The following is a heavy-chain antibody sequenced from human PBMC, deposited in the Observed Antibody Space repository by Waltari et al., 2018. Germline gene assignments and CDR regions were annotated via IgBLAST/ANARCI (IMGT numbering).Heavy chain of an antibody. Sequence: QVQLVQSGAEVKKPGASVKVSCTASGYTFTSYDIKWVRQATGQGLEWMGWRNPNSGNTGYAQKFQGRVTMTRNTSISTAYMELSSLRSEDTAVYYCARVDPDSSGYYYVFDYWGQGTLVTVSS. D-gene: IGHD3-22*01. CDR3: ARVDPDSSGYYYVFDY. CDR1: GYTFTSYD. J-gene: IGHJ4*02. CDR2: RNPNSGNT. V-gene: IGHV1-8*01.